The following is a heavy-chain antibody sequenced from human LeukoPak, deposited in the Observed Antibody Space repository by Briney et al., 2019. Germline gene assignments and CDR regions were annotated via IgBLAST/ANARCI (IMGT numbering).Heavy chain of an antibody. CDR3: ARQQQLVPWCLEH. Sequence: SETLSLTCTVSGGSISNHYWSWIRQPPGKGLEWIGYIYYSGSTNYNPSLKSRVTISLDTSKNQFSLNLSSVTDADTAVYYCARQQQLVPWCLEHWGQGTLVTVSS. V-gene: IGHV4-59*11. D-gene: IGHD6-13*01. CDR2: IYYSGST. J-gene: IGHJ5*02. CDR1: GGSISNHY.